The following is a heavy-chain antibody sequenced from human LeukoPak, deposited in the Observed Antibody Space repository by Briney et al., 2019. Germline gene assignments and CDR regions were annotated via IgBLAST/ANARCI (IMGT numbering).Heavy chain of an antibody. D-gene: IGHD3-22*01. V-gene: IGHV3-7*01. CDR3: ARDSKVDYYDSSGYLDY. J-gene: IGHJ4*02. CDR2: IKREGSEK. Sequence: PGGSLRLSCAASGFTFSSYWMSWVRQAPGKGLEWVANIKREGSEKYYVDSVKGRFTISRDNAKNSLHLQMNSLRAEDTAVYYCARDSKVDYYDSSGYLDYWGQGTLVTVSS. CDR1: GFTFSSYW.